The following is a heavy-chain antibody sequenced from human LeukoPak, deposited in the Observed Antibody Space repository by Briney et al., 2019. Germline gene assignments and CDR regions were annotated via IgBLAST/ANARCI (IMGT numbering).Heavy chain of an antibody. J-gene: IGHJ4*02. D-gene: IGHD1-26*01. CDR1: GASLSETS. V-gene: IGHV1-24*01. CDR3: ATADKWEPLDY. CDR2: FDPEDGES. Sequence: ASVKVSCKVSGASLSETSIHWVRQAPGQWLEWMGGFDPEDGESIFAQRFQGRFSKTEDTSTDTAYMELRSLRPEDTAVYYCATADKWEPLDYWGQGTLVTVSS.